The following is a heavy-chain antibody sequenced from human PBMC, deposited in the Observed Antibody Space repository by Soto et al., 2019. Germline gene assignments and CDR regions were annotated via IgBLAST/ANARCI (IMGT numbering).Heavy chain of an antibody. CDR1: GGSISSYY. CDR3: ARSSSWEHYYYYGMDV. J-gene: IGHJ6*02. V-gene: IGHV4-59*01. CDR2: IYYSGST. Sequence: SETLSLTCTVSGGSISSYYWSWIRQPPGKGLEWIGYIYYSGSTNYNPSLKSRVTISVDTSKNQFSLKLSSVTAADTAVYYCARSSSWEHYYYYGMDVWGQGTTVTVSS. D-gene: IGHD6-13*01.